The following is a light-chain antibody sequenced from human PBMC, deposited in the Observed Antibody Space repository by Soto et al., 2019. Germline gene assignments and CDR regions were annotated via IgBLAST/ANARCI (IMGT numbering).Light chain of an antibody. CDR1: SSNIGSNT. CDR2: SNN. Sequence: QAVVTQPPSAAGTPGQRVTISCSGSSSNIGSNTVNWYQQLPGTAPKLLIYSNNQRPLGVPDRFSGSKSGTSASLAISGLQSDDEADYFCAAWDDSLNGPLFGGGTKLTVL. CDR3: AAWDDSLNGPL. V-gene: IGLV1-44*01. J-gene: IGLJ2*01.